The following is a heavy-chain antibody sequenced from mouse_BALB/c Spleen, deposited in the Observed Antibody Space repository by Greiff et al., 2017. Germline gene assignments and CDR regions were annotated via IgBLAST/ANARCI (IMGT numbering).Heavy chain of an antibody. D-gene: IGHD2-3*01. J-gene: IGHJ3*01. Sequence: QVQLQQSGPGLVQPSQSLSITCTVSGFSLTSYGVHWVRQSPGKGLEWLGVIWSGGSTDYNAAFISRLSISKDNSKSQVFFKMNSLQANDTAIYYCAGDGYYVLAYWGQGTLVTVSA. CDR2: IWSGGST. CDR3: AGDGYYVLAY. V-gene: IGHV2-2*02. CDR1: GFSLTSYG.